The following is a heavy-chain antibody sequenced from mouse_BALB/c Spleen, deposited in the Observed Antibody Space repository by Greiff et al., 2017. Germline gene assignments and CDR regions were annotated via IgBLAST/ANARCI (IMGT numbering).Heavy chain of an antibody. D-gene: IGHD1-2*01. J-gene: IGHJ2*01. CDR2: ISSGSSTI. CDR1: GFTFSSFG. CDR3: ARYWITTATLDY. Sequence: EVHLVESGGGLVQPGGSRKLSCAASGFTFSSFGMHWVRQAPEKGLEWVAYISSGSSTIYYADTVKGRFTISRDNPKNTLFLQMTSLRSEDTAMYYCARYWITTATLDYWGQGTTLTVSS. V-gene: IGHV5-17*02.